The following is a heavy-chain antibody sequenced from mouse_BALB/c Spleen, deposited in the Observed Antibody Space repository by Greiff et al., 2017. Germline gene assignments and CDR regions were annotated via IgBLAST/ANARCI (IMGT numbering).Heavy chain of an antibody. CDR3: ARDAYYRYDGYFDY. D-gene: IGHD2-14*01. CDR1: GFTFTDYY. CDR2: IRNKANGYTT. Sequence: EVQVVESGGGLVQPGGSLRLSCATSGFTFTDYYMSWVRQPPGKALEWLGFIRNKANGYTTEYSASVKGRFTISRDNSQSILYLQMNTLRAEDSATYYCARDAYYRYDGYFDYWGQGTTLTVSS. J-gene: IGHJ2*01. V-gene: IGHV7-3*02.